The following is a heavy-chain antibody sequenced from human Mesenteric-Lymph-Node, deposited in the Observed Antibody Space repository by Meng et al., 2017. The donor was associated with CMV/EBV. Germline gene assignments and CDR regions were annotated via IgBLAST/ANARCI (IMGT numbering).Heavy chain of an antibody. D-gene: IGHD3-16*02. CDR1: GSFSGGSDY. V-gene: IGHV4-61*01. CDR3: ARTYYDYVWGSYPFDP. Sequence: GSFSGGSDYWSWIRQPPGKGLEWIGYIYYSGSTNYNPSLKSRVTISVDTSKNQFSLKLSSVTAADTAVYYCARTYYDYVWGSYPFDPWGQGTLVTVSS. CDR2: IYYSGST. J-gene: IGHJ5*02.